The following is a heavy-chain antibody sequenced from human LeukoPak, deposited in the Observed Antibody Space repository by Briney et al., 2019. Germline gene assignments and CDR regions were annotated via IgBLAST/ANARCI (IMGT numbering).Heavy chain of an antibody. CDR3: ARDRLLGDGYNDYFDY. V-gene: IGHV1-46*01. CDR2: INPSGGTT. J-gene: IGHJ4*02. D-gene: IGHD5-24*01. Sequence: ASVKVSCKASGYTFTDYYMHWVRQAPGQGLEWMGVINPSGGTTTYAQKFQGRVTMTRDTSTSTVYMDLSSLRSEDTAVYYCARDRLLGDGYNDYFDYWGQGTLVTVSS. CDR1: GYTFTDYY.